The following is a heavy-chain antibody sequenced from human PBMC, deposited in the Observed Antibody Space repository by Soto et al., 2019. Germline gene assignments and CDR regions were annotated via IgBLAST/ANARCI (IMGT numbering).Heavy chain of an antibody. CDR1: GYSFTSYW. V-gene: IGHV5-51*01. CDR3: ARHIYSPDFWSVDWTNPALGGTDV. CDR2: IYPGASDT. D-gene: IGHD3-3*01. J-gene: IGHJ6*01. Sequence: ECLTISCTVSGYSFTSYWIGWARQMPGNGLEWMGIIYPGASDTRYSPSFQGQVTISADKSISTAYLQWSSLKASDTAMYNCARHIYSPDFWSVDWTNPALGGTDVCGQGTSV.